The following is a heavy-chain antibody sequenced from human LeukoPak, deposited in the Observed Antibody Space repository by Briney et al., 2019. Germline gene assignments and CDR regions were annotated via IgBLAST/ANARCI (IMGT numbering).Heavy chain of an antibody. CDR1: GGTFSSYA. CDR2: XXPIFGTP. V-gene: IGHV1-69*01. Sequence: ASVKVSCKASGGTFSSYAINWVRQAPGQGLXXXXXXXPIFGTPNYAQKFQGRVTIIANESTNTAYMELSSLRSEDTAVYYCARSKGDQWLVEEAWFDPWGQGTLVTVSS. CDR3: ARSKGDQWLVEEAWFDP. D-gene: IGHD6-19*01. J-gene: IGHJ5*02.